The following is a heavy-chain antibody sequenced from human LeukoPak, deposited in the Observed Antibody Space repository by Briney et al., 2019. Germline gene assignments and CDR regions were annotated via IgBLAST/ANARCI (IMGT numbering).Heavy chain of an antibody. Sequence: PSETLSLTCAVYGGSFGGYYWSWIRQPPGKGLEWIGEINHSGSTNYNPSLKSRVTISVDTSKNQFSLKLSSVTTADTAVYYCARVLKAMVRGVFYYYYYGMDVWGKGTTVTVSS. V-gene: IGHV4-34*01. CDR3: ARVLKAMVRGVFYYYYYGMDV. J-gene: IGHJ6*04. CDR2: INHSGST. CDR1: GGSFGGYY. D-gene: IGHD3-10*01.